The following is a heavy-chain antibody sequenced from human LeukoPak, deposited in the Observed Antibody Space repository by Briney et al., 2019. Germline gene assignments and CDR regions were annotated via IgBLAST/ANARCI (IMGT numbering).Heavy chain of an antibody. V-gene: IGHV1-46*01. Sequence: ASVKVSCKASGYTFTSYYMHWVRQAPGQGLEWMGIINPSGGSTSYAQKFQGRIAMTRDTSTSTVYMVLSSLRSEDTAVYYCAKRGDYYSCYYVMEVWGQGTTVIVSS. CDR2: INPSGGST. CDR3: AKRGDYYSCYYVMEV. CDR1: GYTFTSYY. D-gene: IGHD2-21*02. J-gene: IGHJ6*02.